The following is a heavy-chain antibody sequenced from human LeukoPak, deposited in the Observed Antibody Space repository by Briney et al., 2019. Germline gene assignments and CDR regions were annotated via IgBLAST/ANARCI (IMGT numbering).Heavy chain of an antibody. CDR1: GGSVSSGSYY. CDR3: ARAPGSSSFDY. CDR2: IYYSGST. V-gene: IGHV4-61*01. J-gene: IGHJ4*02. Sequence: SETLSLTCTVSGGSVSSGSYYWSWIRQPPGKGLEWIGYIYYSGSTNYNPSLKSRVTISVDTSKNQFSLKLSSVTAAGTAVYYCARAPGSSSFDYWGQGTLVTVSS. D-gene: IGHD6-6*01.